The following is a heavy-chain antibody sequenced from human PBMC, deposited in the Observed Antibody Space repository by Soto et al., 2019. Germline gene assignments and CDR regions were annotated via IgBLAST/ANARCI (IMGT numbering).Heavy chain of an antibody. J-gene: IGHJ6*02. CDR2: INPNSGGT. CDR1: GYTFTGYY. Sequence: ASVKVSCKASGYTFTGYYMHWVRQAPGQGLEWMGWINPNSGGTNYAQKFQGWVTMTRDTSISTAYMELSRLRSDDTAVYYCARGQWPVTFPEGDYYGMDVWGQGTTVTVSS. D-gene: IGHD6-19*01. CDR3: ARGQWPVTFPEGDYYGMDV. V-gene: IGHV1-2*04.